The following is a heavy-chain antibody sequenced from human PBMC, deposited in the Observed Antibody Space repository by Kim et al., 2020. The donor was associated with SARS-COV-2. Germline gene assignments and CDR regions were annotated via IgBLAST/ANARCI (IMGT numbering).Heavy chain of an antibody. CDR2: IYYSGST. V-gene: IGHV4-34*01. CDR3: ARHGTITMIVVVIAPGYF. J-gene: IGHJ4*01. Sequence: SETLSLTCAVYGGSFSGYYWSWIRQPPGKGLEWIGSIYYSGSTYYNPSLKSRVTISVDTSKNQSSLKLSSVTAADTAVYYCARHGTITMIVVVIAPGYF. D-gene: IGHD3-22*01. CDR1: GGSFSGYY.